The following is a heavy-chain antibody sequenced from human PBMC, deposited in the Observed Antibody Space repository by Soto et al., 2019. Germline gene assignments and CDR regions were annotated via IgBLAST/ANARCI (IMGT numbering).Heavy chain of an antibody. CDR3: ARAEPNLVTSYRMDV. Sequence: PSETLSLTCAVYGGSFSGYNWTWIRQPPGRGREWSGEINHSGTINFNPPLKSRLTISLDTSKKHFSLKLSSVTDADKAAYYCARAEPNLVTSYRMDVWGQGTTVTVSS. J-gene: IGHJ6*02. D-gene: IGHD2-21*02. CDR1: GGSFSGYN. CDR2: INHSGTI. V-gene: IGHV4-34*01.